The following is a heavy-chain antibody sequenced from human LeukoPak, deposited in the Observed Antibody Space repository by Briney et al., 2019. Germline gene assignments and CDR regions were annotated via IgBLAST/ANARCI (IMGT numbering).Heavy chain of an antibody. V-gene: IGHV3-48*01. J-gene: IGHJ1*01. CDR3: AKDTPHYYDRSYFQH. Sequence: GGSLRLSCAASGFPFSSYGMSWVRQAPGKGLVWVSYISSSSSTIYYADSVKGRFNISRDNSKNTLYLQMNSLRAEDTAVYYCAKDTPHYYDRSYFQHWGQGTLVTVSS. CDR2: ISSSSSTI. CDR1: GFPFSSYG. D-gene: IGHD3-22*01.